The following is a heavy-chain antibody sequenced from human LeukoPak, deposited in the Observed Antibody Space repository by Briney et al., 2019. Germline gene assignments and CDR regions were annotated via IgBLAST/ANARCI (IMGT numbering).Heavy chain of an antibody. Sequence: GGSLRLSCAASGFTFSSYGIHWVRQAPGKGLEWVAVIWYDGSSKYYADSVKGRFTISRDNSKNTLNLQMNSLRAEDTAVYYCARDLYYYDSSGYYPYYYYYGVDVWGQGTTVTVSS. CDR3: ARDLYYYDSSGYYPYYYYYGVDV. J-gene: IGHJ6*02. CDR2: IWYDGSSK. CDR1: GFTFSSYG. D-gene: IGHD3-22*01. V-gene: IGHV3-33*01.